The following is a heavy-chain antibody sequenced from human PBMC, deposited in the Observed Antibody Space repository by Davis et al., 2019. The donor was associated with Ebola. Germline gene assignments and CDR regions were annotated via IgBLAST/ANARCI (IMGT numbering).Heavy chain of an antibody. CDR1: GYTFTGYY. V-gene: IGHV1-2*04. D-gene: IGHD3-9*01. CDR3: ARGRRYFDWLLGYNWFDP. CDR2: INPNSGGT. J-gene: IGHJ5*02. Sequence: ASVKVSCKASGYTFTGYYMHWVRQTPGQGLEWMGWINPNSGGTNYAQKFQGWVTMTRDTSISTAYMELSRLRSDDTAVYYCARGRRYFDWLLGYNWFDPWGQGTLVTVSS.